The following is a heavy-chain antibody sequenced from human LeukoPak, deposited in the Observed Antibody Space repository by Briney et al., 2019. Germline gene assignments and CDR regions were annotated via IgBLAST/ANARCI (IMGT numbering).Heavy chain of an antibody. V-gene: IGHV4-34*01. CDR2: INHSGST. Sequence: SETLSLTCAAYGGSFSGYYWSWIRQPPGKGLEWIGEINHSGSTNYNPSLKSRVTISVDTSKNQFSLKLSSVTAADTAVYYCARGPPPYYYDSSGYYYFDYWGQGTLVTVSS. D-gene: IGHD3-22*01. CDR1: GGSFSGYY. CDR3: ARGPPPYYYDSSGYYYFDY. J-gene: IGHJ4*02.